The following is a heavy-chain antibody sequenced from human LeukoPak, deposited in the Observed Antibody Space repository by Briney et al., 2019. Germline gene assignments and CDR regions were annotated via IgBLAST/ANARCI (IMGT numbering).Heavy chain of an antibody. CDR2: IYHSGNT. CDR3: ARQSSGWRFYFDY. Sequence: SGTLSLTCTVSGDSISRYHWGWIRQPPGKGLEWIAYIYHSGNTYYNPSLKSRVTISVDTSKNQFSLKLSSVTAADTALYYCARQSSGWRFYFDYWGQGTLVTVSS. V-gene: IGHV4-59*08. D-gene: IGHD6-19*01. J-gene: IGHJ4*02. CDR1: GDSISRYH.